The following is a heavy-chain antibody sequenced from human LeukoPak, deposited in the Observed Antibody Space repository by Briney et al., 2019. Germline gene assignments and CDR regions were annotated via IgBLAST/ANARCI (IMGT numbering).Heavy chain of an antibody. CDR1: GGSISSYY. Sequence: PSETLSLTCTVSGGSISSYYWSWIRQPPGKGLEWIGNIYYSGSTFYNPSLKSRATISVDTSKNQFSLKLSSVTAADTAVYYCARLAGGVVVKDWGQGTLVTVSS. CDR2: IYYSGST. V-gene: IGHV4-59*08. D-gene: IGHD2-15*01. J-gene: IGHJ4*02. CDR3: ARLAGGVVVKD.